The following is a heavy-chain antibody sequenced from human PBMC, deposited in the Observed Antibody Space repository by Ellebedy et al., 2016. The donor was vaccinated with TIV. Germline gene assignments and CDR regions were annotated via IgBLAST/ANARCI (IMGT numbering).Heavy chain of an antibody. J-gene: IGHJ3*02. Sequence: GGSLRLXCAASGFTFSNYAMSWVRQAPGKGLEWVSGITGIGTSTYYADSVKGRFTISRDNSKNTLSLQMNSLRADDTAIYYCAKPMGPGGRFDAFDIWGQGTLVTVSS. V-gene: IGHV3-23*01. CDR1: GFTFSNYA. CDR2: ITGIGTST. CDR3: AKPMGPGGRFDAFDI. D-gene: IGHD3-16*01.